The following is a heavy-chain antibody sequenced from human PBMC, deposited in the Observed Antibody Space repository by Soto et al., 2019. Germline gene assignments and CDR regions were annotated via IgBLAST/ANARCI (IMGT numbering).Heavy chain of an antibody. CDR1: GASMTDYY. V-gene: IGHV4-59*01. CDR3: ARSGHTFGGVV. J-gene: IGHJ4*02. D-gene: IGHD3-16*01. CDR2: VYYSGST. Sequence: QVQLQESGPGLVKPSETLSLTCTVSGASMTDYYWRWIRQDPGKGLEHIGYVYYSGSTHYTPSLPRRVTLSVDTSDNQCSLKLSSVTASDTAIYYCARSGHTFGGVVWGQGILVTVSS.